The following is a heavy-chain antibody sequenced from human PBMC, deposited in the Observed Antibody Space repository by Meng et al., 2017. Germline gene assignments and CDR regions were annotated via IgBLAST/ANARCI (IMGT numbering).Heavy chain of an antibody. V-gene: IGHV4-4*02. CDR3: ARGTVLLWYGEILHRNCFHP. J-gene: IGHJ5*02. Sequence: VPVWGSGRGLVVPSGTWAPACAVSGGSMSSCNWGSWVRHTSGKGLEWFWELCHSGRTSYIRSVKSRVAISGDRSENQLCRRLSSVTAADTAVYYCARGTVLLWYGEILHRNCFHPWGQGTLVTVSS. D-gene: IGHD3-10*01. CDR2: LCHSGRT. CDR1: GGSMSSCNW.